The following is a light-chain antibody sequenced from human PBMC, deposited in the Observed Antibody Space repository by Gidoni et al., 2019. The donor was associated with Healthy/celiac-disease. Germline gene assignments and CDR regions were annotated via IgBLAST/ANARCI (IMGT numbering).Light chain of an antibody. CDR1: QSVLYSSNNKNY. Sequence: DIVMTQSPDSLAVSLGERATINCKSSQSVLYSSNNKNYLAWYQQKPGQPPKLLIYWASTRESGVPDRFSGSGSGTDFTLTISSLQAEDVAVYHCQQYYSTPPTFGQGTQVEIK. V-gene: IGKV4-1*01. CDR2: WAS. CDR3: QQYYSTPPT. J-gene: IGKJ1*01.